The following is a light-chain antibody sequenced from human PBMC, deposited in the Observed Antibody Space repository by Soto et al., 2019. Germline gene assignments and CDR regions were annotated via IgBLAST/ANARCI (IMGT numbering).Light chain of an antibody. V-gene: IGKV3-15*01. Sequence: EIVMTQSPATLSVSPGGRATLSCRASQSVSSNLAWYQQKPGQAPRLLVYGASTRPTGIPARFSGSGSGTEFTLTISSLQSEDFAVYYCQQYNNWPLTFGGGAKVEIK. CDR3: QQYNNWPLT. CDR1: QSVSSN. J-gene: IGKJ4*01. CDR2: GAS.